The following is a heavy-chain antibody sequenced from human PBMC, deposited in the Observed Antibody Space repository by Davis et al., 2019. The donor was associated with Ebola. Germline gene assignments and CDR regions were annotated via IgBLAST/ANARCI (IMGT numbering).Heavy chain of an antibody. CDR1: GGSFSGYY. J-gene: IGHJ6*02. CDR3: ARFGRYCSSTSCYSYGMDV. V-gene: IGHV4-34*01. Sequence: SETLSLTCAVYGGSFSGYYWSWIRQPPGKGLEWIGEINHSGSTNYNPSLKGRVTISVDTSKNQFSLKLSSVTAADTAVYYCARFGRYCSSTSCYSYGMDVWGQGTTVTVSS. D-gene: IGHD2-2*01. CDR2: INHSGST.